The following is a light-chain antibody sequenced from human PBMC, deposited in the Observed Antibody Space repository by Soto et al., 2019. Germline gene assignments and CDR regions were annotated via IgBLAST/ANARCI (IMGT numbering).Light chain of an antibody. CDR1: HSISNG. CDR2: KAS. J-gene: IGKJ2*01. CDR3: QQYSSYSYT. V-gene: IGKV1-5*03. Sequence: DIQMTQSPSTLSASEGDRVTVTCRASHSISNGLAWYQQKPGKAPKLLIYKASSLESGVPSRFSGSGSGTEFTLTISSLQPDDSATYYCQQYSSYSYTFGQGTKLEIK.